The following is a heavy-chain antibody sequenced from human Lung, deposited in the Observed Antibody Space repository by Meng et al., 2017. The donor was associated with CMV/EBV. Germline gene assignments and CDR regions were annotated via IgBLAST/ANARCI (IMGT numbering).Heavy chain of an antibody. J-gene: IGHJ6*02. CDR1: GYTFTSYD. CDR2: MNPNSGNT. V-gene: IGHV1-8*01. CDR3: ARVNSPYYYYGMDV. D-gene: IGHD4-23*01. Sequence: ASXXVSCKASGYTFTSYDINWVRQATGQGLEWMGWMNPNSGNTGYAQKFQGRVTMTRNTSISTAYMELSSLRSEDTAVYYCARVNSPYYYYGMDVWGQGTXVTVSS.